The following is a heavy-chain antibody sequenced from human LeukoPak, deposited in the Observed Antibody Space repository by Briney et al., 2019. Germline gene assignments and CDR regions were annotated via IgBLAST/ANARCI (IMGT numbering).Heavy chain of an antibody. Sequence: GGSLRLSCAASGFTFSSYWMHWVRQAPGKGLVWVSRINSDRSNTSYADSVKGRFTISRDNAKNTLYLQMTSLRAEDTAVYYCARDRSGSYIDYWGQRTLVSVSS. CDR1: GFTFSSYW. V-gene: IGHV3-74*01. CDR3: ARDRSGSYIDY. J-gene: IGHJ4*02. D-gene: IGHD1-26*01. CDR2: INSDRSNT.